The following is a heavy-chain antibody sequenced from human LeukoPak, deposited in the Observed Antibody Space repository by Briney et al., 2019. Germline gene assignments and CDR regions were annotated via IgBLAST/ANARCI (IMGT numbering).Heavy chain of an antibody. V-gene: IGHV3-11*01. Sequence: PGGSLRLSCAASGFTFSDYYMSWIRQAPGKGLEWVSYISSSGSTIYYADFVKGRFTISRDNAKNSLYLQMNSLRAEDTAVYYCARDTGGDYVWGSYRYYFDCWGQGTLVTVSS. CDR3: ARDTGGDYVWGSYRYYFDC. J-gene: IGHJ4*02. CDR1: GFTFSDYY. D-gene: IGHD3-16*02. CDR2: ISSSGSTI.